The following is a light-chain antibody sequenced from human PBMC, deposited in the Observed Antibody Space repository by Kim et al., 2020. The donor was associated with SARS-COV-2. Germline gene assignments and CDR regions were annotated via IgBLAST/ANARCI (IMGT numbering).Light chain of an antibody. V-gene: IGKV3-15*01. J-gene: IGKJ1*01. CDR1: QSVSTN. CDR3: QQYNNWPPWT. Sequence: EIVLTQSPATLSVSPGEGATLSCWASQSVSTNLAWYQVKPGQAPRLLIYDASTRATGVPARFSGSGSGTEFTLSISSLQSEDFGVYYCQQYNNWPPWTFGQGTKVDIK. CDR2: DAS.